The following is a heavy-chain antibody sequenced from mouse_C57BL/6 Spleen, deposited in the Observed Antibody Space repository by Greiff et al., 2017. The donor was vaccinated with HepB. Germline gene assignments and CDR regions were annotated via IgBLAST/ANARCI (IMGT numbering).Heavy chain of an antibody. CDR1: GYAFSSYW. CDR2: IYPGDGDT. J-gene: IGHJ3*01. CDR3: ARSGYYGSSYDWFAY. D-gene: IGHD1-1*01. V-gene: IGHV1-80*01. Sequence: VQLQQSGAELVKPGASVKISCKASGYAFSSYWMNWVKQRPGKGLEWIGQIYPGDGDTNYNGKFKGKATLTADKSSSTAYMQLSSLTSEDSAVYVCARSGYYGSSYDWFAYWGQGTLVTVSA.